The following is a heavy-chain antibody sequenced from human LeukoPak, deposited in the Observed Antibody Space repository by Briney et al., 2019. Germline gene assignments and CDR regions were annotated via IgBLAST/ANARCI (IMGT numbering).Heavy chain of an antibody. V-gene: IGHV4-39*01. J-gene: IGHJ4*02. CDR3: ARHARTSGYNFGLIDF. D-gene: IGHD5-24*01. Sequence: PSETLSLTCTVSSGSISSSSYYWGWIRQPPGKGLEWIGSIYYIGSTYYNPSLKTRVTISVDTSKNQLSLKLSSVTAADTAVYYCARHARTSGYNFGLIDFWGQGTLVTVSS. CDR2: IYYIGST. CDR1: SGSISSSSYY.